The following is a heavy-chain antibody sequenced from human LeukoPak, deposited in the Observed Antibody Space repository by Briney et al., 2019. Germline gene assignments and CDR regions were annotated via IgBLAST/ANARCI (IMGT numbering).Heavy chain of an antibody. D-gene: IGHD2-15*01. J-gene: IGHJ4*02. Sequence: GGSLRLSCTASGFSFSTYAMTWVRQAPGKGLEWISSMSGGSRYIYYADSVRGRFTISRDNTKNSLYLLMNNLRAEDTAIYYCARDRPTGASRVFVVQWGQGTPVTVSS. V-gene: IGHV3-21*06. CDR2: MSGGSRYI. CDR3: ARDRPTGASRVFVVQ. CDR1: GFSFSTYA.